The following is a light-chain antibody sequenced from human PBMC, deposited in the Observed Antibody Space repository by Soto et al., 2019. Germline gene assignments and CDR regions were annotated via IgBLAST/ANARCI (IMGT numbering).Light chain of an antibody. CDR1: QVINNY. V-gene: IGKV1-27*01. CDR3: QQYKSAHRT. Sequence: DIQMTQSPSSLSASVGDRVTITCRARQVINNYLAWYQQKPGKVPKLLIYAASTLQSGFPSRFSGSGSATDFTLTISSLQPEDVATYYCQQYKSAHRTFGQGTKVEIK. CDR2: AAS. J-gene: IGKJ1*01.